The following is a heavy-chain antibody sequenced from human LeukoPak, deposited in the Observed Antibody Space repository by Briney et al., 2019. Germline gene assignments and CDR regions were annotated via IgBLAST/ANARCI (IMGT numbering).Heavy chain of an antibody. CDR1: GGSISSYY. CDR3: ARDTPGSWSYYIGTYQY. Sequence: PSETLSLTCTVSGGSISSYYWSWIRQPPGKGLEWIGYIYYSGSTNYNPSLKSRVTISVDTSKNQFSLKLSSVTAADTAVYYCARDTPGSWSYYIGTYQYWGQGTLVTVSS. V-gene: IGHV4-59*01. D-gene: IGHD3-10*01. J-gene: IGHJ4*02. CDR2: IYYSGST.